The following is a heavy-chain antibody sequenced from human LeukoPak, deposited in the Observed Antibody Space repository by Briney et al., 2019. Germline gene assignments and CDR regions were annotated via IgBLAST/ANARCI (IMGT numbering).Heavy chain of an antibody. V-gene: IGHV1-3*01. J-gene: IGHJ4*02. CDR3: ARAQGYYDSSGYFVLPAYFDY. Sequence: ASVKVSCKASGYTFTSYAMHWVRQAPGQRLEWMGWINAGNGNTKYSQKFQGRVTITRDTSASTVYMELSSLRSEDTAVYYCARAQGYYDSSGYFVLPAYFDYWGQGTLVTVSS. CDR2: INAGNGNT. D-gene: IGHD3-22*01. CDR1: GYTFTSYA.